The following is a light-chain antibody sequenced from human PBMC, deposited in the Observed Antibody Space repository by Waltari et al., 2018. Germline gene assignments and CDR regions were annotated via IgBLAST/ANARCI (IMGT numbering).Light chain of an antibody. CDR1: SRAVGGYNY. CDR3: SSYSSSSTRV. Sequence: SALTQPASVSGSPGQSITISCTAPSRAVGGYNYVSWYRQHPGKAPKLMIDAVSNRPSGVSNRFSGSKSGNTASRTISGLQAEDEADYYCSSYSSSSTRVFGTGTKVTVL. CDR2: AVS. V-gene: IGLV2-14*03. J-gene: IGLJ1*01.